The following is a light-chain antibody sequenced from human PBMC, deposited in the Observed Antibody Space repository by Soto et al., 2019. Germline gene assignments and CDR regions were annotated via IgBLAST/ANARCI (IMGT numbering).Light chain of an antibody. CDR1: QGISTY. V-gene: IGKV1-33*01. CDR2: DTS. CDR3: QQYADVPLT. J-gene: IGKJ4*01. Sequence: DIQMTQSPSSLSASVGDSVTITCQASQGISTYVNWYQQKAGKAPKILIYDTSNLEPGVPSRFSGSRSGTHFTFTITSLQSEDFATYYCQQYADVPLTFGGGTKVE.